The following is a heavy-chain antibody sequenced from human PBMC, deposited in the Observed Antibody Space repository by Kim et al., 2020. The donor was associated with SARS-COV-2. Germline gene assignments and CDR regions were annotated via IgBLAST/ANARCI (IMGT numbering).Heavy chain of an antibody. CDR2: INHSGST. CDR1: GGSFSGYY. J-gene: IGHJ6*02. D-gene: IGHD3-10*01. V-gene: IGHV4-34*01. CDR3: ARGARITMVRGVNSYYGMDV. Sequence: SETLSLTCAVYGGSFSGYYWSWIRQPPGKGLEWIGEINHSGSTNYNPSLKSRVTISVDTSKNQFSLKLSSVTAADTAVYYCARGARITMVRGVNSYYGMDVWGQGTTVTGSS.